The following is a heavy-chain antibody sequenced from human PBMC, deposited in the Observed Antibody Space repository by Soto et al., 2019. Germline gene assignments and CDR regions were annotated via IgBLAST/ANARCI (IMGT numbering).Heavy chain of an antibody. D-gene: IGHD3-10*01. CDR1: GVMFGSYA. J-gene: IGHJ6*02. V-gene: IGHV3-23*01. CDR2: ISGSGTDT. Sequence: EVQLLESGGGLVQPGGSLRLSCAASGVMFGSYAMSWARQAPGKGLEWVSGISGSGTDTYYADAVKGRVTISRDNAKNTLYLRMTGRRAEDTAIYYCAKDLLSSYYYGMDAWGQGTTVTVSS. CDR3: AKDLLSSYYYGMDA.